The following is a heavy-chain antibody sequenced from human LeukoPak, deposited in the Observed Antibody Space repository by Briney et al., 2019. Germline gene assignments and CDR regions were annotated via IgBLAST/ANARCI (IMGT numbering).Heavy chain of an antibody. V-gene: IGHV3-23*01. CDR1: GFTFSSCA. D-gene: IGHD6-13*01. CDR2: IIGSGSST. CDR3: AKDRAQQLVLDF. Sequence: GGSLRLSCAASGFTFSSCAMSWVRQAPGKGLEWVSAIIGSGSSTYYADSVKGRFTISRDNSKNTLFLQMNSLRAEDTAVYYCAKDRAQQLVLDFWGQGTLVTVSS. J-gene: IGHJ4*02.